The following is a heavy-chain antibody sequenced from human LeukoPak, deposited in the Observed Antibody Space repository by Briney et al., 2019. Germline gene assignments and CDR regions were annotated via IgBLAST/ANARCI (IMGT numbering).Heavy chain of an antibody. Sequence: ASVKVSCKASGYTFTGYYMHWVRQAPGQGLEWMGWINPNSGGTNYAQKFQGRVTMTRNTSISTAYMELSSLRSEDTAVYYCARAITGYYPFDYWGQGTLVTVSS. J-gene: IGHJ4*02. CDR2: INPNSGGT. CDR3: ARAITGYYPFDY. D-gene: IGHD3-9*01. V-gene: IGHV1-2*02. CDR1: GYTFTGYY.